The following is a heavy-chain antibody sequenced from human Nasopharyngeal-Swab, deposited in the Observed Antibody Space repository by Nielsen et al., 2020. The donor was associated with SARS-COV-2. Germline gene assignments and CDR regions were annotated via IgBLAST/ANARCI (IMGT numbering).Heavy chain of an antibody. CDR1: GFTCSSYA. CDR2: ISGSGGST. J-gene: IGHJ4*02. Sequence: GESLKIACAASGFTCSSYAMSWVRQAPGKGLEWVSAISGSGGSTYYADSVKGRFTISRDNSKNTLYLQMNSLRAEDTAVYYCAKADSSGWSLTHFDYWGQGTLVTVSS. D-gene: IGHD6-19*01. CDR3: AKADSSGWSLTHFDY. V-gene: IGHV3-23*01.